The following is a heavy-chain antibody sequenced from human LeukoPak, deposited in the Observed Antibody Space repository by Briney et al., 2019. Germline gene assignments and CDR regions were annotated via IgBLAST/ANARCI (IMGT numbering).Heavy chain of an antibody. D-gene: IGHD2-2*01. CDR1: GFTFSSYA. V-gene: IGHV3-30-3*01. J-gene: IGHJ4*02. CDR2: IPYDGSNK. CDR3: ARRSIVVVPASDYFDY. Sequence: GGSLRLSCAASGFTFSSYAMHWVRQAPGKGLEWVAVIPYDGSNKYYADSVKGRFTISRDNSKNTLYLQMNSLRAEDTAVYYCARRSIVVVPASDYFDYWGQGTLVTVSS.